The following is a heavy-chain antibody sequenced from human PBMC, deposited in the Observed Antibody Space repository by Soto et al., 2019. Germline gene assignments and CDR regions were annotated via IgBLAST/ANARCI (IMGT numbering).Heavy chain of an antibody. D-gene: IGHD3-9*01. V-gene: IGHV3-48*03. CDR2: ISSSGSTI. CDR1: GFTFSNYE. J-gene: IGHJ6*02. CDR3: ARDSRLFDRTGFYYHYHYGMDV. Sequence: EVKVVESGGGLVQPGGSLRLSCAASGFTFSNYEMNWVRQAPGKGLEWVSYISSSGSTIYYADSVKGRFTISRDNAKNSLDLHMNSLRAEDTAVYYCARDSRLFDRTGFYYHYHYGMDVWGQGTTVTVSS.